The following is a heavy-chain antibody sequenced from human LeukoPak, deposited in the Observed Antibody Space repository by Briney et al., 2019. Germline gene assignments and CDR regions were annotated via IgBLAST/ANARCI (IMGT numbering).Heavy chain of an antibody. Sequence: GASVKVSCKVSGYSLTELSMHWVRQTPGKGLEWMGGFDPEDGGTIYAQKFQGRVTITEDTSTDKAYMELSSLRSEDTAMYFCAPLLTGYYDYWGQGTLVTVSS. J-gene: IGHJ4*02. CDR2: FDPEDGGT. V-gene: IGHV1-24*01. D-gene: IGHD3-9*01. CDR1: GYSLTELS. CDR3: APLLTGYYDY.